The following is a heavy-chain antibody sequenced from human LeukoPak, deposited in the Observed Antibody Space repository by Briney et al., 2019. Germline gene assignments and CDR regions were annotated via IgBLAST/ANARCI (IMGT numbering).Heavy chain of an antibody. V-gene: IGHV3-48*03. D-gene: IGHD5-24*01. Sequence: GGSLRLSCAASGFTFSSYEMNWVRQAPGKGLEWVSYISSSGSTIYYADSVKGRFTISRDNAKNSLYLQMNSLRAEDTAVYYCARGRQRWLQSDAFDIWGLGTMVTVSS. CDR3: ARGRQRWLQSDAFDI. CDR1: GFTFSSYE. CDR2: ISSSGSTI. J-gene: IGHJ3*02.